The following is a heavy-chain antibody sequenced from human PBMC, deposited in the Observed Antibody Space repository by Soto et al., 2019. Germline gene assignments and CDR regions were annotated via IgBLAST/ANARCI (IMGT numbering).Heavy chain of an antibody. V-gene: IGHV3-23*01. CDR2: VTGSGCST. J-gene: IGHJ4*02. Sequence: GGSLRLSCAASGFTFSSYAMSWVRQAPGKGLEWVSGVTGSGCSTYYAGYVKGRFTISRDNSKNTWNLQMNSLRAEDTAIYYCAKGSSYGDFYDCWGQGTLVTVSS. CDR1: GFTFSSYA. CDR3: AKGSSYGDFYDC. D-gene: IGHD4-17*01.